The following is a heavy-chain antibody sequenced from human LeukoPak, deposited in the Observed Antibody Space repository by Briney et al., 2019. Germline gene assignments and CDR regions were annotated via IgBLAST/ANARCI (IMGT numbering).Heavy chain of an antibody. CDR1: GFTFSSCS. Sequence: GGSLRLSCAASGFTFSSCSMNWVRQAPGKGLEWVSSISSSSSYIYYADSVKGRFTISRDNAKNSLYLQMSSLRAEDTAVYYCARDEGGSSWYRGSDFDYWGQGTLVTVSS. J-gene: IGHJ4*02. CDR2: ISSSSSYI. V-gene: IGHV3-21*01. D-gene: IGHD6-13*01. CDR3: ARDEGGSSWYRGSDFDY.